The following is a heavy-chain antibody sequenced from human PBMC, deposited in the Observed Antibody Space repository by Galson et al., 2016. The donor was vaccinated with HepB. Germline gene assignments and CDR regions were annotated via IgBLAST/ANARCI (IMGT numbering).Heavy chain of an antibody. J-gene: IGHJ4*02. V-gene: IGHV3-74*01. D-gene: IGHD6-19*01. CDR3: ARDPGSSIPVAGTG. CDR2: INSDGSST. Sequence: SLRLSCAASGFTFSTYWMHWVRQAPGKGLMWVSRINSDGSSTTYADSVKGRFTISRDNAKNTLYLQRNSLRAEDTAVFYCARDPGSSIPVAGTGWGQGTLVTVSS. CDR1: GFTFSTYW.